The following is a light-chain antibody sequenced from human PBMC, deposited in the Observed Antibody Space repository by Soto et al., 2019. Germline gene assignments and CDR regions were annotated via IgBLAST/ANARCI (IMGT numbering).Light chain of an antibody. CDR1: QSVGTY. V-gene: IGKV3-11*01. CDR2: DVS. Sequence: EIVLTQTPATLSLSPGERASLSCRASQSVGTYLAWYQQKPGQSPRLVIFDVSNRATGIPARFSGSGAGTDFTLTISSLEPEDFGVYYCQHRSIWPVSFGQGTRLEIK. CDR3: QHRSIWPVS. J-gene: IGKJ5*01.